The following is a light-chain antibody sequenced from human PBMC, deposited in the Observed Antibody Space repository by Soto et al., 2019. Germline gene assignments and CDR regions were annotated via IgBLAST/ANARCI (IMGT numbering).Light chain of an antibody. CDR1: QGIRHY. V-gene: IGKV1-27*01. CDR3: QKYNSAPSLT. J-gene: IGKJ4*01. Sequence: DIQMTQSPSSLSASIGDRVTITCRASQGIRHYLAWYQQKPGKVPKLLIYAASTLQSGVPSRFSGSGSGTDFTLTISSLQPEDAATYYCQKYNSAPSLTFGGGTKVDIK. CDR2: AAS.